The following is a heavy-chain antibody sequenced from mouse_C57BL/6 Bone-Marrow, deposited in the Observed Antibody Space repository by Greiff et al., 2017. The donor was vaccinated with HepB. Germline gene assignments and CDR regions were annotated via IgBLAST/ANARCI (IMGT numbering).Heavy chain of an antibody. CDR1: GFTFSDYG. D-gene: IGHD1-1*01. CDR3: ARKHYYGSSYGFAY. V-gene: IGHV5-17*01. Sequence: EVQLVESGGGLVKPGGSLKLSCAASGFTFSDYGMHWVRQAPEKGLEWVAYISSGSSTIYYADTVKGRFTISRDNAKNTLFLQMTSLRSEDTAMYYCARKHYYGSSYGFAYWGQGTLVTVSA. J-gene: IGHJ3*01. CDR2: ISSGSSTI.